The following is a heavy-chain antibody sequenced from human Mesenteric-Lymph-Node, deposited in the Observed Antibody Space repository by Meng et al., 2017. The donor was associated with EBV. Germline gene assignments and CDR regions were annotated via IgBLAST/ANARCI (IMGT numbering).Heavy chain of an antibody. CDR3: ARMEFTYSWYFDL. CDR1: GASISSGGYY. Sequence: QVPLQESGPGLVNPSETLSLTCTVSGASISSGGYYWNWIRQSPGKGLELIGYIFYGGYTYYNLSLKSRVTISVDVSKNQFSLKLTSVTAADTAVYYCARMEFTYSWYFDLWGRGTLVTVSS. D-gene: IGHD1-1*01. CDR2: IFYGGYT. J-gene: IGHJ2*01. V-gene: IGHV4-30-4*01.